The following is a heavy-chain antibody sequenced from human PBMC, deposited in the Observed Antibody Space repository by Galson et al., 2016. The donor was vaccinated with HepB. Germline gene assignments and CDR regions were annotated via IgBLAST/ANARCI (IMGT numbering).Heavy chain of an antibody. Sequence: SLRLSCAASGFAFNTYSINWVRQAPGRGLEWVSYISGSSSTIYYADSVQGRFTISRDNARNSLYLQLDRLRDEDTAVYYCATSYSYGWGSYLRPNYLNYWGQGTLVTVSS. CDR2: ISGSSSTI. CDR3: ATSYSYGWGSYLRPNYLNY. CDR1: GFAFNTYS. J-gene: IGHJ4*02. D-gene: IGHD3-10*01. V-gene: IGHV3-48*02.